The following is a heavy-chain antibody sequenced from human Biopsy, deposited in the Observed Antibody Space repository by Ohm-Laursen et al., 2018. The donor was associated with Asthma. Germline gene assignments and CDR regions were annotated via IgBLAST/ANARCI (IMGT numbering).Heavy chain of an antibody. J-gene: IGHJ4*02. CDR1: GASIRGSGSY. D-gene: IGHD5-12*01. CDR3: ASPVNRAFGGYEWAAVFDY. V-gene: IGHV4-39*01. Sequence: PSDTLSLTCTVSGASIRGSGSYWAWIRQAPGKGPEWIGTTHYSGSTFYKPSLRSRVTMSLDTPTTQFSLRLSSVTATDTAVYYCASPVNRAFGGYEWAAVFDYWGQGILVTVSS. CDR2: THYSGST.